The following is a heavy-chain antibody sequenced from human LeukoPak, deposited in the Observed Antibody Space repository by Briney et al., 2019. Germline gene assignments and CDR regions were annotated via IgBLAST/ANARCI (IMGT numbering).Heavy chain of an antibody. D-gene: IGHD3-22*01. V-gene: IGHV5-51*01. CDR1: GYKFSNYW. CDR2: IDPGDSES. J-gene: IGHJ4*02. CDR3: ARHLPDSSGYQYYFDY. Sequence: GESLKISCQGSGYKFSNYWIGWVRQMPGKGLEGVGIIDPGDSESKFSPSFQGQVTISADKSRNTAYLQWRNLTASDTAMYFCARHLPDSSGYQYYFDYWGQGTLVTVSA.